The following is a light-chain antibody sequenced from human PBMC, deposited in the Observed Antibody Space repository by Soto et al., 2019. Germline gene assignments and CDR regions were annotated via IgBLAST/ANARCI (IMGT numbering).Light chain of an antibody. CDR3: LQHNSYPPT. CDR2: CAF. J-gene: IGKJ1*01. CDR1: QGIRNN. Sequence: DIQMTQSPSSLSASVGDRVTITCRTSQGIRNNLGWFQQKPGKAPQRLIYCAFNLQSGVPSRFSGSGSGTGFTHTISNLQPEDFATYFCLQHNSYPPTFGPGTKVDIK. V-gene: IGKV1-17*02.